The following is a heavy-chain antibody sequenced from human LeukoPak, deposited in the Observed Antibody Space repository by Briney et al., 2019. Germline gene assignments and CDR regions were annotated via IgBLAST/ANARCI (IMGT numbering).Heavy chain of an antibody. CDR2: IYYSGST. CDR1: SGSISSYY. Sequence: SETLSLTCTVSSGSISSYYWSWIRQPPGKGLEWIGYIYYSGSTNYNPSLKSRVTISVDTSKNQFSLKLSSVTAADTAVYYCAREIGYCSSTSCPRWFDPWGQGTLVTVSS. J-gene: IGHJ5*02. CDR3: AREIGYCSSTSCPRWFDP. D-gene: IGHD2-2*01. V-gene: IGHV4-59*01.